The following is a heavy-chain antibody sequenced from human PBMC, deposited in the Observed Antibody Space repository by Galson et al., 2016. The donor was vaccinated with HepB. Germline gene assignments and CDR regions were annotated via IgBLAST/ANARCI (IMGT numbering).Heavy chain of an antibody. Sequence: SVKVSCKASGYTFTSYGITWVRQAPGQGLEWMGWISGYNGNTNYARKLQGRVTVTTDTSSSTAYMELRSLRSDDTAVYYGARVPSTTRTFDYWGQGTRVTGSS. CDR3: ARVPSTTRTFDY. D-gene: IGHD2-2*01. CDR1: GYTFTSYG. J-gene: IGHJ4*02. V-gene: IGHV1-18*01. CDR2: ISGYNGNT.